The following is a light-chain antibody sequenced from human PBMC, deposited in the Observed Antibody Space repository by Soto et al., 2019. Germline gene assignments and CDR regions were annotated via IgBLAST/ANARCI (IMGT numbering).Light chain of an antibody. J-gene: IGKJ1*01. CDR2: GIS. CDR3: LQDYNYPLT. Sequence: EIVMTQSPATLSVSPGETATLSCRASQSLTSYLAWYQQKPDQAPRLLIYGISTRATDIPARFSGSGSGTEFTLTISSLQSEDFATYYCLQDYNYPLTFGQGTKVDIK. CDR1: QSLTSY. V-gene: IGKV3-15*01.